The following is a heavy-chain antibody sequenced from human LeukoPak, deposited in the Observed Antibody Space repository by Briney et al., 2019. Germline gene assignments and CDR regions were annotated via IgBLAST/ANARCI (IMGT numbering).Heavy chain of an antibody. CDR2: FDPEDGER. D-gene: IGHD3-10*01. Sequence: ASVKVSCKVSGYTLTEISMHWVRQAPGKGLEGMGGFDPEDGERIYAQKFQGRVTMTEDTSTDTAYMKLSSLRSEDTAVYYCATATPMVRGVERFDYWGQGTLVTVSS. V-gene: IGHV1-24*01. J-gene: IGHJ4*02. CDR1: GYTLTEIS. CDR3: ATATPMVRGVERFDY.